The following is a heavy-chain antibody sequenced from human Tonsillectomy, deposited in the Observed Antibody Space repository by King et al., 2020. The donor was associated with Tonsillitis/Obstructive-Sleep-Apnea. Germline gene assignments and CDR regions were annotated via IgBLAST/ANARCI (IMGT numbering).Heavy chain of an antibody. D-gene: IGHD4-17*01. CDR1: GGSVSSGSYY. CDR3: ARHGDYGWYFDL. Sequence: QLQESGPGLVKPSETLSLTCTVPGGSVSSGSYYWSWIRQPPGKGLEWIGDIYYSGSTNYNPSLKSRVTISVGTSKNQFSLKLSPGTAADTAVYYCARHGDYGWYFDLWGRGTLVTVSS. CDR2: IYYSGST. V-gene: IGHV4-61*01. J-gene: IGHJ2*01.